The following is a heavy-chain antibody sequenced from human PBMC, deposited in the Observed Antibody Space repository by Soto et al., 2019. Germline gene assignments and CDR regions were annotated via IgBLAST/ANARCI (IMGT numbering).Heavy chain of an antibody. CDR2: INSDGST. CDR3: ARSGYSFAWGY. V-gene: IGHV3-53*01. J-gene: IGHJ4*02. Sequence: EVQLVESGGGLIPPGGSLRLSCAASGFLVNSAYMTWVRQAPGKGLEWLSMINSDGSTLYAESVKGRFTISRDNSKNRLELQMNRLRAEDTPMYYCARSGYSFAWGYWGQGTLVIVTS. CDR1: GFLVNSAY. D-gene: IGHD5-18*01.